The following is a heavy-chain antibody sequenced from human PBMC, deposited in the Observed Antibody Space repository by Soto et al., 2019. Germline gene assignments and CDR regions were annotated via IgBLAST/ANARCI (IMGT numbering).Heavy chain of an antibody. J-gene: IGHJ6*02. Sequence: GWLRRAGAASGCTFSSYGMHGVRQAPGKGLEWVAVISYDGRNKYYADAVKGRFTISRDNSKNTLYLQMSSLRAEDTAVYYCVKDGSSGWPYFYDMDVWGQGTKVTVYS. CDR3: VKDGSSGWPYFYDMDV. CDR2: ISYDGRNK. V-gene: IGHV3-30*18. CDR1: GCTFSSYG. D-gene: IGHD6-19*01.